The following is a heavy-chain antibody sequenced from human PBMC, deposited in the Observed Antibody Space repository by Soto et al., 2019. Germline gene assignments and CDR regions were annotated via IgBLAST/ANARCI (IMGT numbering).Heavy chain of an antibody. CDR3: ASAPGGDYYYYYCMDV. Sequence: SVKVSCKASGGTFSSYAISWVRQAPRQGLEWMGGIIPIFGTANYAQKFQGRVTITADKSTSTAYMELSSLRSEDTAVYYCASAPGGDYYYYYCMDVWGQGTTVTVPS. CDR1: GGTFSSYA. CDR2: IIPIFGTA. J-gene: IGHJ6*02. V-gene: IGHV1-69*06. D-gene: IGHD3-10*01.